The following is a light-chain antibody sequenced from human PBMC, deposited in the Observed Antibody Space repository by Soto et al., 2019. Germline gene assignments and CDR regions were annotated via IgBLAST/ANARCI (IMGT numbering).Light chain of an antibody. J-gene: IGKJ1*01. CDR1: QTISSW. CDR3: QQYTSYPWT. Sequence: TQMTRCAPTLYGYIGNGATIACRASQTISSWLAWYQQKPGKAPKLLIYKASTLKSGVPSRFSGSGSGTELTLTISSLQPDDFAPYYCQQYTSYPWTYGQAAEVDI. CDR2: KAS. V-gene: IGKV1-5*03.